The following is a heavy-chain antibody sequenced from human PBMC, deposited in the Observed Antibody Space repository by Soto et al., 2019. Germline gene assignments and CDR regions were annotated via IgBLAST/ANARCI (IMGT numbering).Heavy chain of an antibody. J-gene: IGHJ4*02. V-gene: IGHV3-33*01. CDR2: IWYDGSNK. CDR1: GFTFSSYG. CDR3: ARDQGAARSFDY. D-gene: IGHD6-6*01. Sequence: QVQLVESGGGVVQPGRSLRLSCAASGFTFSSYGMHWVRQAPGKGLEWVAGIWYDGSNKYYADSVKGRFTISRDNSKNTLYLQMNSLRAEDTAVYYCARDQGAARSFDYWGQGTLVTVSS.